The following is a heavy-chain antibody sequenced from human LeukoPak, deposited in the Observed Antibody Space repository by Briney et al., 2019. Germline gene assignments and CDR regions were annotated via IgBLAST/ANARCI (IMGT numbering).Heavy chain of an antibody. Sequence: GGSLRLSCAASGFTFSSYEMNWVRQAPGKGLEWVSYISSSGSTIYYADSVKGRFTISRDNAKNSLYLQMNSLRAEDTAVYYCAGGLLGYFDYWGQGTLVTVSS. CDR1: GFTFSSYE. CDR2: ISSSGSTI. D-gene: IGHD2-8*02. CDR3: AGGLLGYFDY. V-gene: IGHV3-48*03. J-gene: IGHJ4*02.